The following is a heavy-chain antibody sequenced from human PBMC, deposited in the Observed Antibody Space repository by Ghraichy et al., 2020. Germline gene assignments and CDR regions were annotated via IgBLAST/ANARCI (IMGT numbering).Heavy chain of an antibody. J-gene: IGHJ4*02. D-gene: IGHD2-2*01. Sequence: SETLSLTCAVYGGSFSAYYWSWIRQSPGKGLEWIGEINHSGSTNYNPSLKSRVTISVDTSKNQFSLKLSSVTAADTAVYYCARVRGYCSSNNCYFDYWGQGTLVTVSS. V-gene: IGHV4-34*01. CDR1: GGSFSAYY. CDR3: ARVRGYCSSNNCYFDY. CDR2: INHSGST.